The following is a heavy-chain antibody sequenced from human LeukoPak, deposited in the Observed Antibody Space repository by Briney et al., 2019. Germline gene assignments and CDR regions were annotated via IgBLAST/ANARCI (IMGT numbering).Heavy chain of an antibody. J-gene: IGHJ4*02. CDR2: IYSGGST. D-gene: IGHD3-22*01. Sequence: GGSLRLSCAASGFTVSSNYMSWVRQAPGKGLEWVSVIYSGGSTYYADSVKGRFTISRDNSKNTLYLQMNSLRAEDTAVYYCAKCNRYYYDSSGYSAADYWGQGTLVTVSS. CDR1: GFTVSSNY. CDR3: AKCNRYYYDSSGYSAADY. V-gene: IGHV3-66*01.